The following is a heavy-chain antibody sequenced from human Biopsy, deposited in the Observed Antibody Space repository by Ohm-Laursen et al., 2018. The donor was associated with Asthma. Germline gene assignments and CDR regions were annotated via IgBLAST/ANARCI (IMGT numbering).Heavy chain of an antibody. V-gene: IGHV3-30*03. CDR2: VSSDGHNK. CDR1: GFVFSQCG. Sequence: SLRLSCAAPGFVFSQCGMHWVRQGPGKGLEWVALVSSDGHNKYYEDPVKGRFTISRDNSRNRLYLQINRLTVEDSAVYFCARQSGQDYGDSSGFDIWGQGTKVAVSS. CDR3: ARQSGQDYGDSSGFDI. J-gene: IGHJ3*02. D-gene: IGHD3-22*01.